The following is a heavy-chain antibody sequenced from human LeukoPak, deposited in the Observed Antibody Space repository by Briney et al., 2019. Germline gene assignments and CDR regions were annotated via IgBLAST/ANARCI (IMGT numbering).Heavy chain of an antibody. CDR1: GGSISSGGYY. V-gene: IGHV4-30-2*01. Sequence: SQTLSLTCTVSGGSISSGGYYWSWIRQPPGKGLEWIGYIYHSGSTYYNPSLKSRVTISVDRSKNQFSLKLSSVTAADTAVYYCARHRGWQLVSYYFDYWGQGTLVTVSS. CDR3: ARHRGWQLVSYYFDY. CDR2: IYHSGST. D-gene: IGHD6-6*01. J-gene: IGHJ4*02.